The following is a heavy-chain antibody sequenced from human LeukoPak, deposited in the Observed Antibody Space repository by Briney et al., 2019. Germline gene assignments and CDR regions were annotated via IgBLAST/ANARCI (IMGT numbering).Heavy chain of an antibody. CDR1: GFTFSSYW. D-gene: IGHD4-17*01. V-gene: IGHV3-7*01. Sequence: GGSLRLSCAASGFTFSSYWMSWVRQAPGKGLEWVANIKQDGSEKYYVDSVKGRFTISRDNAKNSLYLQMNSLRAEDTAVYYCARERPYYGDYVFDYWGQGTLVTVSS. CDR3: ARERPYYGDYVFDY. J-gene: IGHJ4*02. CDR2: IKQDGSEK.